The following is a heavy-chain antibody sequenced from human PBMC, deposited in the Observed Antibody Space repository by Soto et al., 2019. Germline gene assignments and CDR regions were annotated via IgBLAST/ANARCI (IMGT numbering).Heavy chain of an antibody. Sequence: SETLSLTCAVYGGSFSGYYWSWIRQPPGKGLESIGEINHSGSTNYNPSLKSRVTISVDTSKNQFSLKLSSVTAADTAVYYCARGKLSDYVWGSYRYHFDYWGQGTLVTVS. CDR3: ARGKLSDYVWGSYRYHFDY. J-gene: IGHJ4*02. CDR1: GGSFSGYY. V-gene: IGHV4-34*01. CDR2: INHSGST. D-gene: IGHD3-16*02.